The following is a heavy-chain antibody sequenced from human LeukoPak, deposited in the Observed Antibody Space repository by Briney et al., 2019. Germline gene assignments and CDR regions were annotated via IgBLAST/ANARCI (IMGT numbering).Heavy chain of an antibody. CDR1: GGSIRSYY. CDR2: MYYTGTT. D-gene: IGHD1-26*01. V-gene: IGHV4-59*08. J-gene: IGHJ4*02. Sequence: PSETLSLTCAVSGGSIRSYYWSWLRQPPGKGLEWIGYMYYTGTTNYNPSLKSRVSISVDTSKNQFSLKLSSVTAADTAVYYCARWMVGALDYWGQGTLVTVSS. CDR3: ARWMVGALDY.